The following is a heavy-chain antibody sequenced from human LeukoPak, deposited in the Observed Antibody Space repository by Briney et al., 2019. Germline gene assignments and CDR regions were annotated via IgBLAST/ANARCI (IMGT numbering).Heavy chain of an antibody. V-gene: IGHV4-34*01. CDR3: ARSIMTSVTTFGY. CDR1: GGSFSGYY. CDR2: INHSGST. Sequence: NPSETLSLTCAVYGGSFSGYYWSWIRQPPGKGLEWIGEINHSGSTNYNPSLKSRVTISKDTSKSQFSLKLSSVTAADTAVYFCARSIMTSVTTFGYWGQGTLVTVSS. J-gene: IGHJ4*02. D-gene: IGHD4-17*01.